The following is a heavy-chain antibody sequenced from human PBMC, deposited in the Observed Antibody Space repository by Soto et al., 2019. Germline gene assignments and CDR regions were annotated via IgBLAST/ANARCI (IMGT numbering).Heavy chain of an antibody. CDR3: ARATNDFSSLYPLAFDY. D-gene: IGHD3-3*01. Sequence: SETLSLTCSVSGGSLSKYYWSWIRQPAGKGLEWIGRISTSGHVVSKVSLRSRLTMSVDMSNNHFSLKLTSVTAADTAVYYCARATNDFSSLYPLAFDYWGQGALVTVSS. V-gene: IGHV4-4*07. CDR2: ISTSGHV. J-gene: IGHJ4*02. CDR1: GGSLSKYY.